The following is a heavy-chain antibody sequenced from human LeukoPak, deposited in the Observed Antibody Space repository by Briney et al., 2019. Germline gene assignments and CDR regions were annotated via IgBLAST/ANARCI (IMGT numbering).Heavy chain of an antibody. V-gene: IGHV4-59*01. CDR1: GGSISSYY. D-gene: IGHD3-10*01. J-gene: IGHJ4*02. CDR3: ARGAGSGSYSPIGY. Sequence: SETLSLTCTGSGGSISSYYWSWIRQPPGKGLEWIGYIYYSGSTNYNPSLKSRVTISVDTSKNQFSLKLSSVTAADTAVYYCARGAGSGSYSPIGYWGQGTLVTVSS. CDR2: IYYSGST.